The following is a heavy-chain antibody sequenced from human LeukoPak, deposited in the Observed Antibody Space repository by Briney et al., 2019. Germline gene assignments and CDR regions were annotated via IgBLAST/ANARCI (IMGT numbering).Heavy chain of an antibody. CDR1: GFTFSSYA. J-gene: IGHJ4*02. CDR2: ISGSGGST. V-gene: IGHV3-23*01. Sequence: GGSLRLSCAASGFTFSSYAMSWVRQAPGKGLEWVSAISGSGGSTYYADSVKGRFTISRDNSKNTLYLQMNSLRAEDTAVYYCAKDPTWYRQHSEFDYWGQGTLVTVSS. D-gene: IGHD1-26*01. CDR3: AKDPTWYRQHSEFDY.